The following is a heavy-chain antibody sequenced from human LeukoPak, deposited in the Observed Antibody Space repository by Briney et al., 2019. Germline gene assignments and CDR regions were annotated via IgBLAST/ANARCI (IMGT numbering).Heavy chain of an antibody. CDR1: GFTFSSYE. J-gene: IGHJ5*02. CDR3: ASLIAVAPNWFDP. V-gene: IGHV3-48*03. D-gene: IGHD6-19*01. CDR2: ISSSGSTI. Sequence: GGSLRLSCAASGFTFSSYEMNWVRQAPGKGLEWVSYISSSGSTIYYADSVKGRFTISRDNAKNSLYLQMNSLRAEDTAVYYCASLIAVAPNWFDPWGQGILVTVSS.